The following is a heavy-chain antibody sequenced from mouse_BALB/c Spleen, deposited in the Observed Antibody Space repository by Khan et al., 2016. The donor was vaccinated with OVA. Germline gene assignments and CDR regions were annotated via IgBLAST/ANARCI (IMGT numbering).Heavy chain of an antibody. CDR3: SRRGLRWDFDY. J-gene: IGHJ2*01. CDR2: INPSTGYT. CDR1: GYTFINYW. D-gene: IGHD1-1*01. Sequence: QVQLKQSGAELAKPGASVKMSCKASGYTFINYWILWIKQRPGQGLEWIGYINPSTGYTEYNQNFKDKATLTVDKSSSTAYMQLSSPTSEDSAVYYCSRRGLRWDFDYWGQGTTLTVSS. V-gene: IGHV1-7*01.